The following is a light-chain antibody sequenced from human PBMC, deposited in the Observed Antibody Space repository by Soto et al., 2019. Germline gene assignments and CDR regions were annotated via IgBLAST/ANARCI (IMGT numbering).Light chain of an antibody. CDR2: SAS. V-gene: IGKV3-15*01. CDR1: QSVGSS. CDR3: KKHHKWPRT. Sequence: EIMMTQSPATLSLSPGERATLSCRASQSVGSSLAWYQQRPGQAPRLLIYSASTRTTGIPSRFSGTGSGTEFTLTISSLESEDFGVYYCKKHHKWPRTFGPGTRVEIK. J-gene: IGKJ1*01.